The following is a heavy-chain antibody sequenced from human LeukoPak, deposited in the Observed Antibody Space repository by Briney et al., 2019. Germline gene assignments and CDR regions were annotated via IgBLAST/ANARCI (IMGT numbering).Heavy chain of an antibody. CDR3: ARHDRSLGAEEIDY. CDR1: GYSFTSYW. V-gene: IGHV5-51*01. Sequence: GESLKISCEGSGYSFTSYWIGWVRQIPGKSLEWMGIIYPGDSDTRYSPSFQGQVTISADKSISTAYLQWSSLKASDTAMYYCARHDRSLGAEEIDYWGQGTLVTVSS. J-gene: IGHJ4*02. CDR2: IYPGDSDT.